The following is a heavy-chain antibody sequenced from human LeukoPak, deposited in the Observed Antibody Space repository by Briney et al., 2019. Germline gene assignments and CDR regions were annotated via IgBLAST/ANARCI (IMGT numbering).Heavy chain of an antibody. J-gene: IGHJ4*02. D-gene: IGHD3-16*01. CDR1: GYSISSGYY. CDR3: AREKFNYDLLHYFDY. V-gene: IGHV4-38-2*02. CDR2: IYHSGST. Sequence: PETLSLTCAVSGYSISSGYYWGWIRQPPGKGLEWIGSIYHSGSTYYNPSLKSRVTISVDTSKNQFSLKLSSVTAADTAVYYCAREKFNYDLLHYFDYWGQGTLVTVSS.